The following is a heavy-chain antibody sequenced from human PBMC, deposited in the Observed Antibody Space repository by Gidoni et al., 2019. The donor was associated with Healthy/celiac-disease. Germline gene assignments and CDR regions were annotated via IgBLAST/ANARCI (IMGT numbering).Heavy chain of an antibody. V-gene: IGHV1-58*01. Sequence: QMQVVQSGPEVKKPGTSVKVSCKASGFTFNSSAVQWVRQARGQRLEWIGWIVVGSGNTNYAQKFQERVTITRDRTTSTAYMELSSLRSEDTAVYYCAADGVYSSSSSYGMDVWGQGTTVTVSS. D-gene: IGHD6-6*01. J-gene: IGHJ6*02. CDR1: GFTFNSSA. CDR2: IVVGSGNT. CDR3: AADGVYSSSSSYGMDV.